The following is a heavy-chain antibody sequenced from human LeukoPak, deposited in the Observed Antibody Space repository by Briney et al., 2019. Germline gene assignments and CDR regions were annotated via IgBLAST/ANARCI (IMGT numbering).Heavy chain of an antibody. J-gene: IGHJ6*03. CDR3: ARQYDSYFYYYLDL. D-gene: IGHD2-2*01. V-gene: IGHV4-34*01. Sequence: SEXLSLTCAVYGGSFSGYYWSWIRQPPGKGLEWIGSLYHPDSTYYNPSLTSRGTMSVDTSRNQFSLRLSFVTAADTAVYYCARQYDSYFYYYLDLWGTGTTVTVSS. CDR2: LYHPDST. CDR1: GGSFSGYY.